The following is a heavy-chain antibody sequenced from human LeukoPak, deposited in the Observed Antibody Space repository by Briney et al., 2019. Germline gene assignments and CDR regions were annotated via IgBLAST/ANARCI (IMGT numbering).Heavy chain of an antibody. CDR2: IRHDRSNE. V-gene: IGHV3-30*02. CDR3: AKEETPYCSGGSCFYFDY. J-gene: IGHJ4*02. CDR1: AFAFNTYG. Sequence: PGGSLRLSCAASAFAFNTYGMHWVRQAPGKGLEWVAYIRHDRSNEYYGDSVKGRFTISRDNSKTTLYLQMSSLRNDDTGVYFCAKEETPYCSGGSCFYFDYWGQGTLVTVSS. D-gene: IGHD2-15*01.